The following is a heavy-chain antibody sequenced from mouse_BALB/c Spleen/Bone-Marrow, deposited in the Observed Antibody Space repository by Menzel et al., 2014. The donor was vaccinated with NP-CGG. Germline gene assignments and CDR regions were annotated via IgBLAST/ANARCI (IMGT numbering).Heavy chain of an antibody. CDR1: GFDFSRYW. Sequence: EVQVVESGGGLVQPGGSLILSCAASGFDFSRYWMSWARQAPGKGQEWIGEINPGSSTINYTPSLKDKFIISRDNAKXTLYLQMSKVRSEDTALYYCARLGNYVYFAYWGQGTTLTVSS. V-gene: IGHV4-2*02. CDR3: ARLGNYVYFAY. CDR2: INPGSSTI. D-gene: IGHD1-1*01. J-gene: IGHJ2*01.